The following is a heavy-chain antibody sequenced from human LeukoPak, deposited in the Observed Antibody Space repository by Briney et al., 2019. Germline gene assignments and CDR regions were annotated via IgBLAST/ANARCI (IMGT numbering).Heavy chain of an antibody. CDR3: ARDRRSYYYYYMDV. Sequence: PSETLSLTCTVSGGSISSYYWSWIRQPPGKGLEWIGYIYYSGSTNYNPSLKSRVTISVDTSKNQFSLRLSSVTAADTAVYYCARDRRSYYYYYMDVWGKGTTVTVSS. V-gene: IGHV4-59*01. CDR2: IYYSGST. CDR1: GGSISSYY. J-gene: IGHJ6*03.